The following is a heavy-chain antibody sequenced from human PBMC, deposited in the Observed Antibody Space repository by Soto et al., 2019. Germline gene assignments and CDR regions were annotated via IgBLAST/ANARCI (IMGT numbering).Heavy chain of an antibody. CDR3: AKASGYYYDSSGYFFDY. Sequence: GGSLRLSCAASGFTFSSYAMSWVRQAPGKGLEWVSAISGSGGSTYYADSVKGRFTISRDNSKNTLYLQMNSLRAEDTAVYYCAKASGYYYDSSGYFFDYWGQGTLVTVSS. D-gene: IGHD3-22*01. J-gene: IGHJ4*02. V-gene: IGHV3-23*01. CDR1: GFTFSSYA. CDR2: ISGSGGST.